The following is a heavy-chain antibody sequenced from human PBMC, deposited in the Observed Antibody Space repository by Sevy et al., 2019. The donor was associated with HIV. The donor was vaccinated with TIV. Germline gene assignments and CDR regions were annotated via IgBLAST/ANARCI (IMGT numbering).Heavy chain of an antibody. CDR3: ARDKRDAYFDNSVSSDAFDI. Sequence: GGSLRLSCAASGFTFSRYSMNWVRQAPGKGLQWVSSISSRSNYIYYTDSLKGRFTISRDNAKNSLYLQMKSLRAEDTSVYNCARDKRDAYFDNSVSSDAFDIWGQGTMVTVSS. CDR1: GFTFSRYS. CDR2: ISSRSNYI. V-gene: IGHV3-21*01. J-gene: IGHJ3*02. D-gene: IGHD3-22*01.